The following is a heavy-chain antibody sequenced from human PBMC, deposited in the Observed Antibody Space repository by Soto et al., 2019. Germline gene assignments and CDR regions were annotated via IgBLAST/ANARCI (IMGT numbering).Heavy chain of an antibody. V-gene: IGHV4-34*01. CDR1: GGSFSGYY. Sequence: ASETLSLTXAVYGGSFSGYYWSWIRQPPGKGLEWIGEINHSGSTNYNPSLKSRVTISVDTSKNQFSLKLSSVTAADTAVYYCARGRRYCSSTSCLTYYYYGMDVWGQGTTVTVSS. CDR2: INHSGST. D-gene: IGHD2-2*01. J-gene: IGHJ6*02. CDR3: ARGRRYCSSTSCLTYYYYGMDV.